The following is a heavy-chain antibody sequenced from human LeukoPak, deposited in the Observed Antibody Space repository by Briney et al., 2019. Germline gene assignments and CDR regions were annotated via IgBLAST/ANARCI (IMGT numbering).Heavy chain of an antibody. V-gene: IGHV1-2*02. CDR2: INPNTGGT. CDR3: ARETQRSFDY. Sequence: GASVKVSCKASGYTFTNYYMHWVRQAPGQGLEWMGWINPNTGGTNYAQKFQGRVTMTRDTSINTAYMELGRLSSDDTADYYCARETQRSFDYWGQGTLVTVSS. CDR1: GYTFTNYY. J-gene: IGHJ4*02.